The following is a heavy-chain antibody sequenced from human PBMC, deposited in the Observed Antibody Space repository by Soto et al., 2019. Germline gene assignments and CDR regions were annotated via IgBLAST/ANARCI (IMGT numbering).Heavy chain of an antibody. CDR2: INHSGST. D-gene: IGHD2-2*01. V-gene: IGHV4-34*01. Sequence: SETLSLTCAVYGGSFSGYYWSWISPPPGKGLAWIGEINHSGSTNYNPSLKSRVTISVDTSKTQFSLKLSSVTAADTSVYYCARRGGPPLVVVPAAMGHGDWFDPWGQGTLVTASS. CDR3: ARRGGPPLVVVPAAMGHGDWFDP. CDR1: GGSFSGYY. J-gene: IGHJ5*02.